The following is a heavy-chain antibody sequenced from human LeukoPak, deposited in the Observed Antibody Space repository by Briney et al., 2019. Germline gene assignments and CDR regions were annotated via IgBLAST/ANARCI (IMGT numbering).Heavy chain of an antibody. CDR2: MNPNSGNT. D-gene: IGHD3-10*01. Sequence: ASVKVSRKASGYTFTSYDINWVRQATGQGLEWMGWMNPNSGNTGYAQKFQGRVTMTRNTSISTAHMELSSLRSEDTAVYYCARKGLTMVRGVILVDTFDYWGQGTLVTVSS. CDR3: ARKGLTMVRGVILVDTFDY. J-gene: IGHJ4*02. V-gene: IGHV1-8*01. CDR1: GYTFTSYD.